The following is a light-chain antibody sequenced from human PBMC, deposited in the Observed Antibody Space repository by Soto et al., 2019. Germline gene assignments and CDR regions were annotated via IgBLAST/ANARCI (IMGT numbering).Light chain of an antibody. V-gene: IGLV2-14*01. CDR1: NSDVGGYNY. J-gene: IGLJ2*01. Sequence: QSALTQPASVSGSPGQSITISCTGTNSDVGGYNYVSWYQQNPGKAPKLMIYEVSNRPSAVSNRFSGSKSGSTASLTISGLQAEDEADYYCSSYAGSYTFVFGGGTKLTVL. CDR3: SSYAGSYTFV. CDR2: EVS.